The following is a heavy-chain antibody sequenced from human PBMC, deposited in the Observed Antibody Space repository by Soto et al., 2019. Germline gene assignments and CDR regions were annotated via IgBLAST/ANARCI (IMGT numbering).Heavy chain of an antibody. Sequence: QVQLVQSGAEVKKPGASVKVSCKASGYTFTTYSMHWVRQAPGQRLEWMGWMNPLNGDTKYSQRFRGRLTIIRDTSASTAYMELSSLRSEDTAIYYCARGNSGAFDIWGQGTMVTVSS. CDR3: ARGNSGAFDI. D-gene: IGHD6-19*01. J-gene: IGHJ3*02. CDR1: GYTFTTYS. V-gene: IGHV1-3*01. CDR2: MNPLNGDT.